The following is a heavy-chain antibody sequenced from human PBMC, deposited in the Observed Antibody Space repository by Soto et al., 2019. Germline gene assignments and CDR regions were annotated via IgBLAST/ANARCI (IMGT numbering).Heavy chain of an antibody. Sequence: GGSLRLSCAASGFTFSSYGMHWVRQAPVKGLEWVAVIWYDGSNKYYADSVKGRFTISRDNSKNTLYLQMNSLRAEDTAVYYCARDNTYGDTDAFDIWGQGTMVTVSS. CDR1: GFTFSSYG. V-gene: IGHV3-33*01. D-gene: IGHD4-17*01. CDR2: IWYDGSNK. CDR3: ARDNTYGDTDAFDI. J-gene: IGHJ3*02.